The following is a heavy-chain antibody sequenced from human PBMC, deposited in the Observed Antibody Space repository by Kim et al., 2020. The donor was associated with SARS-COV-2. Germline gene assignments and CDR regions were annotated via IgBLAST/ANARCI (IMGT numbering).Heavy chain of an antibody. V-gene: IGHV3-7*01. CDR1: GFTFGDFW. CDR2: IKPDGSEN. D-gene: IGHD1-1*01. CDR3: ARGGSWTFDC. Sequence: GGSLRLSCAASGFTFGDFWMNWVRRAPGKELEFVASIKPDGSENFCADSVKGRFTIARDNGKNSLYLQMNSLRADDTAVYHCARGGSWTFDCWGRGTLAT. J-gene: IGHJ4*02.